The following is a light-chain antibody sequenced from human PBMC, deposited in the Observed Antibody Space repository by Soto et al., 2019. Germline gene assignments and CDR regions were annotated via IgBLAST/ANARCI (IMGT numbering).Light chain of an antibody. CDR2: GAS. V-gene: IGKV3-15*01. CDR1: QSVSSN. CDR3: QHYYNWLFT. J-gene: IGKJ3*01. Sequence: EIVMTQSPATLSVSPGERATLSCRASQSVSSNFAWYQQKPGQAPRLLIYGASTRATGIPARFSGSGSGTEFTLTISSLQSEDFAVYYCQHYYNWLFTFGPGTKVDIK.